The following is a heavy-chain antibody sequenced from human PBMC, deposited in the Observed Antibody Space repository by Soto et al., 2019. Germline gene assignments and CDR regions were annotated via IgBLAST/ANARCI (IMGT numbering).Heavy chain of an antibody. D-gene: IGHD6-13*01. CDR3: ARRYSSSWYDNWYYYYGMDV. Sequence: PVGSLRLSCAASGFTFSSYAMHWVRQAPGKGLEWVAVISYDGSNKYYADSVKGRFTISRDNSKNTLYLQMNSLRAEDTAVYYCARRYSSSWYDNWYYYYGMDVWGQGTTVTVSS. V-gene: IGHV3-30-3*01. J-gene: IGHJ6*02. CDR1: GFTFSSYA. CDR2: ISYDGSNK.